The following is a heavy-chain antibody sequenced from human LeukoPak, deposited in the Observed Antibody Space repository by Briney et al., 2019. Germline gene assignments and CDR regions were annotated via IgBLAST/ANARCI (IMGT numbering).Heavy chain of an antibody. CDR2: ISYDGSNK. V-gene: IGHV3-30*18. CDR1: GFTFSSYG. Sequence: GGSLRLSCAASGFTFSSYGMHWVRQAPGKGLEWVAVISYDGSNKYYADSVKGRFTISRDNSKNTLYLQMNSLRAEDTAVYYCAKDRYSSGWYFDYWGQGTLATVSS. J-gene: IGHJ4*02. CDR3: AKDRYSSGWYFDY. D-gene: IGHD6-19*01.